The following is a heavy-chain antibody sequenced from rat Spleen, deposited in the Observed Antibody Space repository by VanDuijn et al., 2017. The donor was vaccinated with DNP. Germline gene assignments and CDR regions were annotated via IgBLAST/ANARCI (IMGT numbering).Heavy chain of an antibody. V-gene: IGHV3-1*01. J-gene: IGHJ2*01. CDR2: ISYSGST. CDR1: GYSITSNY. CDR3: ARWTRYFDY. Sequence: EVQLQESGPGLVKPSQSLSLTCSVTGYSITSNYWGWIRKFPGNKLEYIGHISYSGSTNYNPAIKSRLSITRDTSKNHFFLHLNSVTTEDTATYYCARWTRYFDYWGQGVMVTVSS. D-gene: IGHD1-7*01.